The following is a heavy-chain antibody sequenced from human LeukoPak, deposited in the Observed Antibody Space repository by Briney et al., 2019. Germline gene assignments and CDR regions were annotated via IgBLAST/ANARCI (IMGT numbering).Heavy chain of an antibody. V-gene: IGHV3-33*01. D-gene: IGHD3-22*01. CDR2: IWYDGSNK. Sequence: GRSLRLSCAASGFTFSSYGMHWVGQAPGKGLEWVAVIWYDGSNKYYADSVKGRFTISRDNSKNTLYLQMNSLRAEDTAVYYCARPYYDSSGYYYWGNAFDIWGQGTMVTVSS. CDR1: GFTFSSYG. J-gene: IGHJ3*02. CDR3: ARPYYDSSGYYYWGNAFDI.